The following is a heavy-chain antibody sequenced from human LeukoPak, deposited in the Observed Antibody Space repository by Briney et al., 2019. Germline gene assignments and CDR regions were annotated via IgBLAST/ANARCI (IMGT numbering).Heavy chain of an antibody. V-gene: IGHV3-48*01. J-gene: IGHJ4*02. D-gene: IGHD1-26*01. CDR1: GFTFCTYS. Sequence: GGSLRLSCAASGFTFCTYSMNWVRQAPGKGLEWVSYINSRSTTIYYADAVKGRFTISRDNAKNLLYLEMNSLKAEDTAVYFCAGSGARADYWGPGTLVIVSS. CDR2: INSRSTTI. CDR3: AGSGARADY.